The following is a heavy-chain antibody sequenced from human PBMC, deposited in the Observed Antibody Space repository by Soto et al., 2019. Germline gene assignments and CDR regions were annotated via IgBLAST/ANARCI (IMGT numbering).Heavy chain of an antibody. D-gene: IGHD3-10*01. Sequence: EVYLVESGGALVKPGGSLRLSCAASRFSFSNTWMNWVRQAPGKGLEWVGRIKSQTDGGTTDYAAPVKGRFTISRDDSINTLFLQMNSLKAEDTAVYYCSTDANYGSGNNLWGQGTLVAVSS. CDR2: IKSQTDGGTT. CDR3: STDANYGSGNNL. J-gene: IGHJ4*02. V-gene: IGHV3-15*07. CDR1: RFSFSNTW.